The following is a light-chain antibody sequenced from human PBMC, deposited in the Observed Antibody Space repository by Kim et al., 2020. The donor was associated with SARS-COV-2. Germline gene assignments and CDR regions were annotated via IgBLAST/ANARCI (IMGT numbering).Light chain of an antibody. J-gene: IGLJ1*01. CDR2: QDT. V-gene: IGLV3-1*01. Sequence: VSPGQTANIPCWGGGGGGGGGGGGGGGGGGGGGGGIYQDTKRPSGIPERFSGSTSGNTATLTITGAQAMDEADYYCQAWDSSTLYVFGAGTKVTVL. CDR1: GGGGGG. CDR3: QAWDSSTLYV.